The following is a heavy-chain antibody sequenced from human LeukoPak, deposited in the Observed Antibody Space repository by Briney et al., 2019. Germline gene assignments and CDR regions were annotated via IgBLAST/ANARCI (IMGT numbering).Heavy chain of an antibody. Sequence: PSETLSLTCTVSGGSISSYYWSWIRQPPGKGLEWIGYIYYSGSTNYNPSLKSRVTISVDTSKNQFSLKLSSVTAADTAVYYCARDLDGYNFLDYWGQGTLVTVSS. V-gene: IGHV4-59*01. J-gene: IGHJ4*02. CDR2: IYYSGST. D-gene: IGHD5-24*01. CDR3: ARDLDGYNFLDY. CDR1: GGSISSYY.